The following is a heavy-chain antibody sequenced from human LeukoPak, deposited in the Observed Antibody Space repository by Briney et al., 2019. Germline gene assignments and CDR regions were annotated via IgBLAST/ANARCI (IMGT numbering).Heavy chain of an antibody. CDR3: AKVVRDGYNPDY. J-gene: IGHJ4*02. V-gene: IGHV3-23*01. Sequence: GGSLRLSWAASGFTFSSYAMSWVRQAPREGLEWGSGISGSGGSTSYADSVRGRFTISKDKSKNTLYLQMNSLRAEDTALYYCAKVVRDGYNPDYWGQGTLVTVSS. CDR1: GFTFSSYA. CDR2: ISGSGGST. D-gene: IGHD5-24*01.